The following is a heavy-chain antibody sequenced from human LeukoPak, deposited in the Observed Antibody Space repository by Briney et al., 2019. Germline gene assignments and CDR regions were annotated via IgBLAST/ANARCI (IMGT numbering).Heavy chain of an antibody. V-gene: IGHV4-59*01. Sequence: SSETLSLTCTVSGGSISSYYWSWIRQPPGKGLEWIGYIYYSGSTNYNPSLKSRVTISVDTSKNQFSLKLSSMTAADTAVYYCARVGRDGYNFGWFDPWGQGTLVTVSS. CDR2: IYYSGST. D-gene: IGHD5-24*01. CDR1: GGSISSYY. J-gene: IGHJ5*02. CDR3: ARVGRDGYNFGWFDP.